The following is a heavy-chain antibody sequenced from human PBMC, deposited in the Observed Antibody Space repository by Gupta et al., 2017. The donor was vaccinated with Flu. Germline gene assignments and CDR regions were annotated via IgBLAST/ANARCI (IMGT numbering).Heavy chain of an antibody. J-gene: IGHJ4*02. CDR1: GFTFNTYG. V-gene: IGHV3-21*01. Sequence: EVQLVESGGGLVKPGGSLRLSCAASGFTFNTYGMNWVRQAPGKGLEWVSPISSSSSYIYYADSVKGRFTISRHNAKNSLYLQMNSLRAEDTAVYYCARAWDVTVAGTFDYWGQGTRVTVSS. CDR3: ARAWDVTVAGTFDY. D-gene: IGHD6-19*01. CDR2: ISSSSSYI.